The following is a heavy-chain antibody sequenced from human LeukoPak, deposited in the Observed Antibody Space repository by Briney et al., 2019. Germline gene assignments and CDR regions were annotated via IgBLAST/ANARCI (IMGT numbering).Heavy chain of an antibody. D-gene: IGHD2-15*01. Sequence: GGSLRLSCAASGFSVRSNYMAWVRQAPGKGLESVSVVYSDASTYYADSVKGRFTISRDNLRNTLYLQMNSLRPEDTAVYYCARGIKIVGYNTYYFDYWGQGALVTVPS. J-gene: IGHJ4*02. CDR2: VYSDAST. CDR3: ARGIKIVGYNTYYFDY. CDR1: GFSVRSNY. V-gene: IGHV3-53*01.